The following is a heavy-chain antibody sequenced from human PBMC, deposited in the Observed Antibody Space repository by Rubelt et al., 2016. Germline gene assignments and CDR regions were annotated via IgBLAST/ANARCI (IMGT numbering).Heavy chain of an antibody. D-gene: IGHD3-22*01. V-gene: IGHV3-23*01. CDR2: TRGDGKNK. CDR3: AKVYYGTSGYYRYYFDY. J-gene: IGHJ4*02. CDR1: GFVFSSYA. Sequence: ASGFVFSSYAMSWVRQAPGKGLEWVSGTRGDGKNKYYADSVRGRVTISRNNSKKTLYMQMNSLRAEDTAVYYCAKVYYGTSGYYRYYFDYWGQGTLVTVSS.